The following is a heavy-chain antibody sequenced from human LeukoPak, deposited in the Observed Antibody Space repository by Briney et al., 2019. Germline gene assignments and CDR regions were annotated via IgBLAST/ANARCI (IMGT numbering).Heavy chain of an antibody. Sequence: GGSLRLSCAASGFTFSDYAMHWVRQAPGKGLEFVSVIGPIGVYTYYANSVRGRFTISRDNSKSTVSLQMGSLRDEDMAVYYCARSPPGRTNWNYYDYWGRGTLVTVSS. CDR3: ARSPPGRTNWNYYDY. CDR1: GFTFSDYA. D-gene: IGHD1-1*01. V-gene: IGHV3-64*01. CDR2: IGPIGVYT. J-gene: IGHJ4*02.